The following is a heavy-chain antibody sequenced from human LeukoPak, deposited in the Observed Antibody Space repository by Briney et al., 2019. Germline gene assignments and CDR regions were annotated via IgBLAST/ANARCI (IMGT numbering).Heavy chain of an antibody. CDR3: ARDGDGYYFDY. CDR2: ISSSTYT. CDR1: GFTFSDYY. Sequence: GGSLRLSCAASGFTFSDYYMSWIRQAPGKGLEWVSYISSSTYTNYADSVKGRFTISRDNAKSSLYLQMNSLRAEDTAVYYCARDGDGYYFDYWGQGTLVTVSS. D-gene: IGHD5-24*01. J-gene: IGHJ4*02. V-gene: IGHV3-11*05.